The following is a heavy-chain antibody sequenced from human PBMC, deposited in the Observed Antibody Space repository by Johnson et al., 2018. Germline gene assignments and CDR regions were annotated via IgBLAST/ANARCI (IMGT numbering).Heavy chain of an antibody. CDR3: ARAAQPAGMGGDFDL. CDR2: INPNGGMT. J-gene: IGHJ2*01. D-gene: IGHD3-16*01. CDR1: GYTFTNYY. Sequence: QVQLVQSGAEVTRPGASVKLSCKASGYTFTNYYMQWVRQAPGQGLEWMGIINPNGGMTHYAQKFQGRVTLTRDTSTSTVYMDLSSLRSEDTAMYYCARAAQPAGMGGDFDLWGRGTLVTVSS. V-gene: IGHV1-46*01.